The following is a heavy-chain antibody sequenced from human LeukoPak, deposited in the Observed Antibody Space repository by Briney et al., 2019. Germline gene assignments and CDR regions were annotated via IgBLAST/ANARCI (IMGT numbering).Heavy chain of an antibody. CDR3: AREHGETTFDAFDI. CDR2: LHTCCRT. D-gene: IGHD1-7*01. CDR1: GFTVISYY. Sequence: RTGGSLRLSCTTSGFTVISYYMRWVRQAPGKGLEWVSLLHTCCRTHSADPVKGRFTTARDNAKNSLSLQMNSLRAEDTAVYYCAREHGETTFDAFDIWGQGTMVTVSS. J-gene: IGHJ3*02. V-gene: IGHV3-66*01.